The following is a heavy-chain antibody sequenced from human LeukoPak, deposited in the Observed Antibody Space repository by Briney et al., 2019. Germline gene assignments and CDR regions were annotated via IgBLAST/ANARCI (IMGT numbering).Heavy chain of an antibody. CDR2: ISAYNGNT. V-gene: IGHV1-18*01. CDR1: GYTFTSYG. Sequence: GASVKVSCKASGYTFTSYGISWVRQAPGQGLEWMGWISAYNGNTNYAQKLQGRVTMTTDTSTSTAYMELRSLSSDDTAVYYCARAPLSPYDFWSGLFFFDYWGQGTLVTVSS. D-gene: IGHD3-3*01. J-gene: IGHJ4*02. CDR3: ARAPLSPYDFWSGLFFFDY.